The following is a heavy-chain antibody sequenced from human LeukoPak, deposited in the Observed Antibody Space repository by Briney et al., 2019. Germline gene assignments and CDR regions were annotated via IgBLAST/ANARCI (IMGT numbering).Heavy chain of an antibody. V-gene: IGHV4-59*08. Sequence: SETLSLTCTVSGGSISSYYWSWIRQPPGKGLEWIGYIYYSGSTNYNPSLKSRVTISVDTSKNQFSLKLSSVTAADTAVCYCARQKWRHDAFDIWGQGTMVTVSS. CDR1: GGSISSYY. CDR2: IYYSGST. J-gene: IGHJ3*02. D-gene: IGHD5-12*01. CDR3: ARQKWRHDAFDI.